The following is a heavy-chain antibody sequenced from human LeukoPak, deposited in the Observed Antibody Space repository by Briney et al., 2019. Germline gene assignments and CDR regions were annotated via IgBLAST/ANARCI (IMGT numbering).Heavy chain of an antibody. CDR3: ARGGEYWFFDL. CDR2: ISSRGTSI. Sequence: GGSLRLSCAASGFTFSRYEMNWVRQAPGKGLEWLSYISSRGTSIYYAESVRGRFTVSRGKAKNSLFLQMNSLRAEDTAVYYCARGGEYWFFDLWGRGTLVTVSS. CDR1: GFTFSRYE. J-gene: IGHJ2*01. D-gene: IGHD3-16*01. V-gene: IGHV3-48*03.